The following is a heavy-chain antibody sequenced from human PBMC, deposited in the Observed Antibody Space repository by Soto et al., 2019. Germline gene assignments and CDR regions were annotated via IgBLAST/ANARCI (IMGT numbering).Heavy chain of an antibody. CDR2: ISSNDGSST. Sequence: GGSLRLSCSASGVSFRSYAMNWVRQAPGKGLENVSIISSNDGSSTYYANSVRGRFTISRDNSKNTLYLQMSSLTTDDTAVYYCSLSGGNPVGDCTNGVCPNFDNWGQGTQVTV. CDR3: SLSGGNPVGDCTNGVCPNFDN. CDR1: GVSFRSYA. V-gene: IGHV3-64D*08. J-gene: IGHJ4*02. D-gene: IGHD2-8*01.